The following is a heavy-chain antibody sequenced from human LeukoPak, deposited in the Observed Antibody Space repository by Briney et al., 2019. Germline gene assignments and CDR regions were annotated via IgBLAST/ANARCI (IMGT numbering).Heavy chain of an antibody. Sequence: GSLRLSCAASGFTFSSYWMSWVRQAPGKGLEWVANIKQDGSEKYYVDSVKGRFTISRDNAKNSLYLQMNSLRAEDTAVYYCARIDREDYVWGSPDYWGQGTLVTVSS. V-gene: IGHV3-7*01. CDR1: GFTFSSYW. D-gene: IGHD3-16*01. J-gene: IGHJ4*02. CDR2: IKQDGSEK. CDR3: ARIDREDYVWGSPDY.